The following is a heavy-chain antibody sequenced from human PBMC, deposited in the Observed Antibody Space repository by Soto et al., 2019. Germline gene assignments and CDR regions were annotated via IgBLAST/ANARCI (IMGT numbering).Heavy chain of an antibody. J-gene: IGHJ3*02. CDR3: ARDFPGKNDAFDI. D-gene: IGHD3-10*01. CDR2: VYSGGST. CDR1: GFTVTTNY. Sequence: EVQLVESGGGLVQPGGSLRLSCAASGFTVTTNYMSWVRQPPGKGLEWGSVVYSGGSTYYADSVKGRFTVSRDNSKNTLYLQMNSLRAEDTAVYYCARDFPGKNDAFDIWGQGTVVTVSS. V-gene: IGHV3-66*01.